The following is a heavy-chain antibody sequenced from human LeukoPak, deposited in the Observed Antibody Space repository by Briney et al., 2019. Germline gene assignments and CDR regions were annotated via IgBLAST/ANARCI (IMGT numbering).Heavy chain of an antibody. V-gene: IGHV1-8*01. CDR1: GYTFTSYD. Sequence: EASVKVSCKASGYTFTSYDINWVRQATGQGLEWMGWMNPNSGNTGYAQKFQGRVTMTRNTSISTAYMELSSLRSEDTAVYYCARVIMGWILPSWAYYFDYWGQGTLVTVSS. D-gene: IGHD2-2*03. CDR3: ARVIMGWILPSWAYYFDY. J-gene: IGHJ4*02. CDR2: MNPNSGNT.